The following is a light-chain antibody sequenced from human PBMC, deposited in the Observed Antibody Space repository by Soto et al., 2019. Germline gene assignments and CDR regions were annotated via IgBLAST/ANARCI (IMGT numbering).Light chain of an antibody. CDR1: QSISSY. V-gene: IGKV1-39*01. CDR2: AAS. CDR3: QQSYSTPWT. J-gene: IGKJ1*01. Sequence: DIQMTQSPSSLSASVGDRVTNTCRASQSISSYLNWYQQKPGKAPKLLIYAASSLQSGVPSRFSGSGSGPDFTLTISSLQPEDFATYYCQQSYSTPWTFGQGTKVEIK.